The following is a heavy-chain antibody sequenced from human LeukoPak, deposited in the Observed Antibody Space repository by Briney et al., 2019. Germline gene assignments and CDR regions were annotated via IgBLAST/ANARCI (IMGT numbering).Heavy chain of an antibody. D-gene: IGHD3-22*01. CDR3: ARARDYYDSSSYPNWFDP. V-gene: IGHV4-4*07. Sequence: SETLSLTCTVSGGSISSYYWTWIRQPAGKGLEWIGRIYSRGSTNYNPSLKSRVIMSVDKSQNQFSLKLSSVTAADTAVYYCARARDYYDSSSYPNWFDPWGQGTLVTVSS. J-gene: IGHJ5*02. CDR1: GGSISSYY. CDR2: IYSRGST.